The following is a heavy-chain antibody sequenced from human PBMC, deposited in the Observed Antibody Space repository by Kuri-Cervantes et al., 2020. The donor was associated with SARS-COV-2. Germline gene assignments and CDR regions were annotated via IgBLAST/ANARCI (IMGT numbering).Heavy chain of an antibody. CDR3: ARGSAYYDSSGPETFDI. J-gene: IGHJ3*02. Sequence: GESLKISCAASGFNFDDHGMSWVRQAPGKGLEWVSGISWNGGITGYADSVKGRFTISRDNAKNSLYLQMNSLRAEDTAVYYCARGSAYYDSSGPETFDIWGQGTMVTVSS. V-gene: IGHV3-20*04. CDR1: GFNFDDHG. CDR2: ISWNGGIT. D-gene: IGHD3-22*01.